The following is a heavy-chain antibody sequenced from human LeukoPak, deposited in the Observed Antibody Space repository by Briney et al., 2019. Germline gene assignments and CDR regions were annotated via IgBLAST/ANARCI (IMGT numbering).Heavy chain of an antibody. CDR2: ISRSSSYI. J-gene: IGHJ4*02. D-gene: IGHD4-17*01. CDR1: GFTFSIYS. V-gene: IGHV3-21*01. CDR3: ARDPWAVTSYFDH. Sequence: GGSLRLSCAASGFTFSIYSMNWVRQAPGKGLEWVSSISRSSSYIYYADSVKGRFTISRDNAKNSLYLQMNSLRAEDTAVYYCARDPWAVTSYFDHWGQGSLVTVSS.